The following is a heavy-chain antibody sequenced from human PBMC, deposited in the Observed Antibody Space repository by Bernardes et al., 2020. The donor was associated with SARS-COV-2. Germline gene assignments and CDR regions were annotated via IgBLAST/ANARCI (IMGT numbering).Heavy chain of an antibody. V-gene: IGHV3-23*01. J-gene: IGHJ4*02. Sequence: GSLRLSCAASGFTLSSYAMSWVRQAPGKGLEWVSGISSGGGSTYYADSVKGRFTISRDNAKNTLYLEMNSLRAEDTAVYYCATAGDYRFDYWGQGTLLTVSS. CDR1: GFTLSSYA. D-gene: IGHD4-17*01. CDR3: ATAGDYRFDY. CDR2: ISSGGGST.